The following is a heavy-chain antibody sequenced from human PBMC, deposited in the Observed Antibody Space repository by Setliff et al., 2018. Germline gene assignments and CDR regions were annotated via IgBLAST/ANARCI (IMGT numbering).Heavy chain of an antibody. CDR3: ARANGDFVSHSFDY. V-gene: IGHV4-30-4*08. CDR2: IYNSGST. CDR1: GVSTSSGDYY. J-gene: IGHJ4*02. D-gene: IGHD4-17*01. Sequence: NPSETLSLTCTVSGVSTSSGDYYWSWIRQPPGKGLEWIGYIYNSGSTYYNPSLKSRVSISLDTSNNQFSLKVNSVTAADTAVYYCARANGDFVSHSFDYWGQGTLVTVSS.